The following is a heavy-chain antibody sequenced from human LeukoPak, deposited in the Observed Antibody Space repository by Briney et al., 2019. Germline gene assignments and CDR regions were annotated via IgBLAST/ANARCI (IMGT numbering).Heavy chain of an antibody. V-gene: IGHV1-24*01. CDR2: FDPEDGET. CDR1: GYTLTELS. Sequence: ASVKVSCKVSGYTLTELSMHWVRQAPGKGLEWMGGFDPEDGETIYAQKFQGRVTMTEDTSTDTAYMELSSLRSEDTAVYYCARVYDSSGYYLYWGQGTLVTVSS. J-gene: IGHJ4*02. CDR3: ARVYDSSGYYLY. D-gene: IGHD3-22*01.